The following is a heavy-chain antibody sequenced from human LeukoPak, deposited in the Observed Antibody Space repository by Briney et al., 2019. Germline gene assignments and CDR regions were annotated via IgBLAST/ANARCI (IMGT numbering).Heavy chain of an antibody. D-gene: IGHD2-2*01. CDR1: GFTTYA. CDR3: ARDRRGKGYCSSTSCLAGLFDY. V-gene: IGHV3-23*01. CDR2: ISGNSDTT. Sequence: GGSLRLSCAVSGFTTYAMTWVRQAPGKGLEWVSGISGNSDTTFYADSVKGRFTISRDNSKNTLYLQMNSLRTEDTAVYYCARDRRGKGYCSSTSCLAGLFDYWGQGTLVTVSS. J-gene: IGHJ4*02.